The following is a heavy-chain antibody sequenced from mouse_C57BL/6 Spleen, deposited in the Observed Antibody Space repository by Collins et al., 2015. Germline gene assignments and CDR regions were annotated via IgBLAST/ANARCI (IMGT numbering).Heavy chain of an antibody. V-gene: IGHV2-2*01. CDR3: ARDEIYYYGSSSFYYTMDY. D-gene: IGHD1-1*01. Sequence: QVQLKQSGPGLVQPSQSLSITCTVSGFSLTRYGVHWVRQSPGKGLEWLGVIWSGGSTDYNAAFISRLSISKDNSKSQVFFKMNSLQADDTAIYYCARDEIYYYGSSSFYYTMDYWGQGTSVTVSS. CDR2: IWSGGST. CDR1: GFSLTRYG. J-gene: IGHJ4*01.